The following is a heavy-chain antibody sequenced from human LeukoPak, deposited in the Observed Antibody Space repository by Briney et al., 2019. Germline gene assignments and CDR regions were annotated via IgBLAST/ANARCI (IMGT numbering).Heavy chain of an antibody. CDR1: VGASTGDY. Sequence: SETLSLTCAVSVGASTGDYWNWSRQPPGKGLEWIGYIYYSGGTYYNPSLESRVTISVDTSKSQFSLKLSSVTAADSAVDYCASRIVSVPAIREGNWLDPWGQGTLVTVSS. CDR3: ASRIVSVPAIREGNWLDP. CDR2: IYYSGGT. V-gene: IGHV4-59*08. J-gene: IGHJ5*02. D-gene: IGHD2-21*02.